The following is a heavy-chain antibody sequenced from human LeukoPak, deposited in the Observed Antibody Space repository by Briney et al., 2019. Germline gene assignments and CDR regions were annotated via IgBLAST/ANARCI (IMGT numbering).Heavy chain of an antibody. CDR2: IYYSGGT. CDR1: GGSMCSGGYY. Sequence: SQTLSLTCSVSGGSMCSGGYYWSWVRQHRGKGLGWIGSIYYSGGTNYNPSLQGRVTISLDTSRNQFSLKLSTVTAADPAVYYCASGDNDPLFDYWGQGTLVTVSS. J-gene: IGHJ4*02. CDR3: ASGDNDPLFDY. D-gene: IGHD1-1*01. V-gene: IGHV4-31*03.